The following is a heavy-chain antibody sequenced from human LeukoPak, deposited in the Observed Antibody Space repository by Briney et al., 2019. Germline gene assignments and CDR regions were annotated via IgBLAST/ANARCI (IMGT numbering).Heavy chain of an antibody. D-gene: IGHD5-24*01. CDR3: ASEERDGYKRVSDC. CDR2: IIPIFGTA. Sequence: ASVKVSCKASGGTFSSYAISWVRQAPGQGLEWMGGIIPIFGTANYAQKSQGRVTITTDESTSTAYMELSSLRSEDTAVYYCASEERDGYKRVSDCWGQGTLVTVSS. CDR1: GGTFSSYA. J-gene: IGHJ4*02. V-gene: IGHV1-69*05.